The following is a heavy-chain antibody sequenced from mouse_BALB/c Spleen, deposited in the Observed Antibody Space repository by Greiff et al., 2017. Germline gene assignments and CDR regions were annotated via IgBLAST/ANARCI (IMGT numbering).Heavy chain of an antibody. D-gene: IGHD2-2*01. J-gene: IGHJ3*01. Sequence: EVKLVESGGGLVQPGGSRKLFCAASGFTFSSFGMHWVRQAPEKGLEWVAYISSGSSTIYYADTVKGRFTISRDNPKNTLFLQMTSLRSEDTAMYYCARGGYDGWFAYWGQGTLVTVSA. V-gene: IGHV5-17*02. CDR3: ARGGYDGWFAY. CDR1: GFTFSSFG. CDR2: ISSGSSTI.